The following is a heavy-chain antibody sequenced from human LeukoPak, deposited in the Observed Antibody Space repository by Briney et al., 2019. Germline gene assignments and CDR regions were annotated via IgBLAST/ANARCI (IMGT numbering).Heavy chain of an antibody. J-gene: IGHJ5*02. CDR2: IYHSGST. V-gene: IGHV4-38-2*01. D-gene: IGHD2-2*01. CDR1: GYSISSGYY. Sequence: SETLSLTCAVSGYSISSGYYWGWIRQPPGKGLEWIGSIYHSGSTYYNLSLKSRVTISVDTSKNQFSLKLSSVTAADTAVYYCARTLGYCSSTSCYGWWFDPWGQGTLVTVSS. CDR3: ARTLGYCSSTSCYGWWFDP.